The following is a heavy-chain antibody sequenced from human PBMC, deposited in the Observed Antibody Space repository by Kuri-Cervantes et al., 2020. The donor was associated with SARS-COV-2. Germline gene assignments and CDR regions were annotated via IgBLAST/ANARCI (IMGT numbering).Heavy chain of an antibody. CDR3: ARRAYGEQVDYYYMDV. D-gene: IGHD4-17*01. V-gene: IGHV5-10-1*01. J-gene: IGHJ6*03. CDR1: GYSFTSYW. CDR2: IDPSDSYT. Sequence: GESLKISCKGSGYSFTSYWISWVRQMPGKGLEWMGRIDPSDSYTNYSPSFQGHVTISADKSINTAFLQWSSLKASGTAMYYCARRAYGEQVDYYYMDVWGKGTTVTVSS.